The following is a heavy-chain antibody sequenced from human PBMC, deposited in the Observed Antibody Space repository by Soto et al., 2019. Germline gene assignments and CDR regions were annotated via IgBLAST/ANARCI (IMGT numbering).Heavy chain of an antibody. V-gene: IGHV1-18*01. J-gene: IGHJ4*02. Sequence: QVQLVQSGAEVKKPGASVKVSCKASGYTLTNYGISWVRQAPGQGLEWMGWISVHNGNTNYARNLQGRVTMTTDTSTSTAYMEVRSLRSDDTAVYYCASAYDSRAYPKFDFWGQGTLVTVSS. CDR1: GYTLTNYG. CDR3: ASAYDSRAYPKFDF. CDR2: ISVHNGNT. D-gene: IGHD3-22*01.